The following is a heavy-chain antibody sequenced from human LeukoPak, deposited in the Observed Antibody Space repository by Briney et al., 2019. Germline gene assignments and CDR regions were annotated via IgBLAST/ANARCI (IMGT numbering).Heavy chain of an antibody. CDR2: IYSGGST. Sequence: GGSLRLSCAASGFTVSSNYMSWVRQAPGKGLEWVSVIYSGGSTYYADSVKGRFTISRDNSKNTLHLQMNSLRAEDTAVYYCARSHYDFWSGYSPFDYWGQGTLVTVSS. J-gene: IGHJ4*02. D-gene: IGHD3-3*01. CDR3: ARSHYDFWSGYSPFDY. V-gene: IGHV3-66*02. CDR1: GFTVSSNY.